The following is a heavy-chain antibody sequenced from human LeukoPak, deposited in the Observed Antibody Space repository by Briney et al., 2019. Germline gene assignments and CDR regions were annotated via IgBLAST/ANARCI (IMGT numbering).Heavy chain of an antibody. CDR1: GFTFSNAW. V-gene: IGHV3-15*01. D-gene: IGHD3-22*01. CDR3: TTSTYYYDSSGYHALRPDY. Sequence: PGGSLRLSCAASGFTFSNAWMSWVRQAPGKGLEWVGRIKSKTDGGTTDYAARVKGRFTISRDDSKNTLNLQLNSLKTEDTAVYYCTTSTYYYDSSGYHALRPDYWGQGTLVTVSS. J-gene: IGHJ4*02. CDR2: IKSKTDGGTT.